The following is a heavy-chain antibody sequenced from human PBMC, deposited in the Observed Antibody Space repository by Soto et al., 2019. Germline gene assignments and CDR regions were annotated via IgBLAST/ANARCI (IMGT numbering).Heavy chain of an antibody. D-gene: IGHD2-21*02. CDR3: AREETVVVTAIYYYYYGMDV. CDR2: INPSGGST. J-gene: IGHJ6*02. Sequence: ASVKVSCKASGYTFTSYYMHWVRQAPGQGLEWMGIINPSGGSTSYAQKFQGRVTMTRDTSTSTVYMELSSLRSEDTAVYYCAREETVVVTAIYYYYYGMDVWGQGTTVTVSS. V-gene: IGHV1-46*01. CDR1: GYTFTSYY.